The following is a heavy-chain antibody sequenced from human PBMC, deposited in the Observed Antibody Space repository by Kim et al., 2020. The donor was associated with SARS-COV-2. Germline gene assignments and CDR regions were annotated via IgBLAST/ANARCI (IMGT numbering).Heavy chain of an antibody. V-gene: IGHV4-39*01. D-gene: IGHD6-19*01. Sequence: LKSRVTISVDTSKNQFSLKLSSVTAADTAVYYCARGGVAVAGRDTYGMDVWGQGTTVTVSS. CDR3: ARGGVAVAGRDTYGMDV. J-gene: IGHJ6*02.